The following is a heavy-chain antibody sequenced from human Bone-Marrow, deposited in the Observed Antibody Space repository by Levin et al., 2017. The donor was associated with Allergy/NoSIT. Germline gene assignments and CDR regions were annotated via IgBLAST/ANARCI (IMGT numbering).Heavy chain of an antibody. V-gene: IGHV3-23*01. J-gene: IGHJ4*02. D-gene: IGHD2-8*02. CDR3: AKAGGRGYCTGGVCYKGTPYYFDY. CDR2: ISGSGGST. Sequence: GGSLRLSCAASGFTFSSYAMSWVRQAPGKGLEWVSAISGSGGSTYYADSVKGRFTISRDNSKNTLYLQMNSLRAEDTAVYYCAKAGGRGYCTGGVCYKGTPYYFDYWGQGTLVTVSS. CDR1: GFTFSSYA.